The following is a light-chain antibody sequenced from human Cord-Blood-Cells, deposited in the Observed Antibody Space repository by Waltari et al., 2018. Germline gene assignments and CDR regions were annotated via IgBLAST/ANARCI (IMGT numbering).Light chain of an antibody. CDR3: CSYAGSYTFV. J-gene: IGLJ1*01. CDR2: DVS. V-gene: IGLV2-11*01. Sequence: QSALTQPRSVSGSPGQSVTISCTGTSSDVGGYNYVPWYQQHPGKAPKRVIYDVSKRPSGVPDRFSGSKSGNTASLTISGLQAEDEADYYCCSYAGSYTFVFGTGTKVTVL. CDR1: SSDVGGYNY.